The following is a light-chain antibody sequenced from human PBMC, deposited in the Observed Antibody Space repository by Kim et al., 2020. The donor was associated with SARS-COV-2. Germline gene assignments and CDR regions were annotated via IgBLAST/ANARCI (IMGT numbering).Light chain of an antibody. CDR2: DVT. J-gene: IGLJ1*01. V-gene: IGLV2-11*01. CDR1: SSDVGGYNY. CDR3: CSYAGSPPYV. Sequence: QSALTQPHSVSGSPRQSVTISCTGTSSDVGGYNYVSWYQQHPGKAPKLMIYDVTERPSGVPDRFSASKSGNTASLTISGLQAEDEADYYCCSYAGSPPYVFGTGTKVTVL.